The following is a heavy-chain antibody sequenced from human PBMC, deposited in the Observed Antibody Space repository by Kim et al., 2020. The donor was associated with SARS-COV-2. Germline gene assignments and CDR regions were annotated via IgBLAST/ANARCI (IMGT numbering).Heavy chain of an antibody. Sequence: ASVKVSCKASGYTFTGYYMHWVRQAPGQGLEWMGRINPNSGGTNYAQKFQGRVTMTRDTSISTAYMELSRLRSDDTAVYYCARDRRASRPDSSSWSRPNGNNGFDPWGQGTLVTVSS. D-gene: IGHD6-13*01. CDR1: GYTFTGYY. J-gene: IGHJ5*01. CDR2: INPNSGGT. V-gene: IGHV1-2*06. CDR3: ARDRRASRPDSSSWSRPNGNNGFDP.